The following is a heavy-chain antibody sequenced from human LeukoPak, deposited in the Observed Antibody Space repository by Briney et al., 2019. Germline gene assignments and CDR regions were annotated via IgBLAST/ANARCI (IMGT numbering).Heavy chain of an antibody. V-gene: IGHV3-23*01. CDR3: AKGLRYFDWLSLH. J-gene: IGHJ4*02. CDR1: GFTFSSYD. CDR2: ISGSGGST. D-gene: IGHD3-9*01. Sequence: PWGSLRLSCAASGFTFSSYDMSWVRQAPGKGLEWLSAISGSGGSTYYADSVKGRFTISRDNSKNTLYLQMNSLRAGDTAVYYCAKGLRYFDWLSLHWGQGTLVTVSS.